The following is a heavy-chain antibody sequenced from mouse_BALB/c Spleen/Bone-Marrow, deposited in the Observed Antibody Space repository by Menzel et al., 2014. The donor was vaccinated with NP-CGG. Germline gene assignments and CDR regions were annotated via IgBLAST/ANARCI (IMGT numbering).Heavy chain of an antibody. CDR2: ISSGGSYT. Sequence: EVKLEESGGGLVKPGGSLKLSCAASGFTFSSYAMSWVRQPPEKRLEWVAEISSGGSYTYYPDTVTGRFTISRDNAKNTLYLEMSSLRSEDTAMYYCARSPQRDYAMDYWGQGTSVTVSS. CDR3: ARSPQRDYAMDY. J-gene: IGHJ4*01. CDR1: GFTFSSYA. D-gene: IGHD3-2*02. V-gene: IGHV5-9-4*01.